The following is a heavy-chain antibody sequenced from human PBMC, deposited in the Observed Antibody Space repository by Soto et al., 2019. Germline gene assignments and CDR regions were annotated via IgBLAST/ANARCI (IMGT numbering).Heavy chain of an antibody. D-gene: IGHD6-13*01. CDR3: ATGQQLVSPWFDP. CDR2: ISYDGSNQ. Sequence: QVQLVESGGGVVQPGRSLRLSCAASGFTFSSYGMHWVRQAPGKGLEWVAVISYDGSNQYYADSVKCRFTISRDNSKNTLYLQMNRLIAEDTAVYYCATGQQLVSPWFDPWGQGTRVTVTS. J-gene: IGHJ5*02. CDR1: GFTFSSYG. V-gene: IGHV3-30*03.